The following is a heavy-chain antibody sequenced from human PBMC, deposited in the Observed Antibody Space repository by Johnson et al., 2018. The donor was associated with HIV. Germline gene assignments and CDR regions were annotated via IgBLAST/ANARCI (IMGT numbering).Heavy chain of an antibody. Sequence: VQLVESGGGVVRPGGSLRLSCAASGFSFDDYGMSWVRQAPGKGLEWVSGIKWKGGSTDYADSVKGRFTISRDNAKKSLYLQMNSLRAEDTALYYCARVKSAAAFDIWGQGTMVTVSS. V-gene: IGHV3-20*04. CDR2: IKWKGGST. CDR1: GFSFDDYG. CDR3: ARVKSAAAFDI. D-gene: IGHD6-25*01. J-gene: IGHJ3*02.